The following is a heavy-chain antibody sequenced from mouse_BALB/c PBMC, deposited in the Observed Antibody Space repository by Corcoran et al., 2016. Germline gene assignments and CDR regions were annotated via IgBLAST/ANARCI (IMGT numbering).Heavy chain of an antibody. D-gene: IGHD2-4*01. Sequence: QIQLVQSGPELKKPGETVKISCTASGYTFTNYGMNWVKQAPGKGLKWMGWINTYTGEPTYADDFKGRFAFSLATSASTAYLQINNLKNEDMATYFWARHYYDYEYYAMDYWCQGTSVTFSS. CDR3: ARHYYDYEYYAMDY. J-gene: IGHJ4*01. V-gene: IGHV9-1*02. CDR2: INTYTGEP. CDR1: GYTFTNYG.